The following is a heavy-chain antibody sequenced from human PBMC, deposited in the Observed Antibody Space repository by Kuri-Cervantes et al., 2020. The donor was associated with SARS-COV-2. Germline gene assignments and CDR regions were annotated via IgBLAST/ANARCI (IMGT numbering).Heavy chain of an antibody. CDR1: GGSISSSSYY. D-gene: IGHD6-13*01. Sequence: SETLSLTCTVSGGSISSSSYYWGWIRQPPGKGLEWIGYIYYSGSTNYNPSLKSRVTISVDTSKNQFSLKLSSVTAADTAVYYCARGGSSWFEYFQHWGQGTLVTVSS. CDR2: IYYSGST. J-gene: IGHJ1*01. CDR3: ARGGSSWFEYFQH. V-gene: IGHV4-61*05.